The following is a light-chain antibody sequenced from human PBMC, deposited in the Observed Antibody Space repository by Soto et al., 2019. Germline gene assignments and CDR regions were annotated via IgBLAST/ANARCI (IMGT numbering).Light chain of an antibody. CDR2: DVR. J-gene: IGLJ1*01. CDR1: SSDVGGYNY. CDR3: CSYTRSSALLYV. V-gene: IGLV2-14*01. Sequence: QSVLTQPASVSGSPGQSITISCTGTSSDVGGYNYVSWYQQHPGKAPKLMISDVRNRPSGVSNRFSGSKSGNTASLTISRLQAEDVAVDYGCSYTRSSALLYVFGTGTKVTVL.